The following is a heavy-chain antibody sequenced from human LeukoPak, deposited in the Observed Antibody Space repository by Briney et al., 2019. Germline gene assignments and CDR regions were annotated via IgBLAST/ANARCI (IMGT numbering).Heavy chain of an antibody. J-gene: IGHJ5*02. CDR3: AGGDGEVATGTENWFDP. CDR1: GYTFTNYF. V-gene: IGHV1-46*01. Sequence: ASVKVSCKASGYTFTNYFMHWVRQAPGQGLEWMGVINPSGGSTSYVQNFQGRVTMTRDMSTSTVYMELSSLRSEDTAVYYCAGGDGEVATGTENWFDPWGQGTLVTVSS. D-gene: IGHD1-1*01. CDR2: INPSGGST.